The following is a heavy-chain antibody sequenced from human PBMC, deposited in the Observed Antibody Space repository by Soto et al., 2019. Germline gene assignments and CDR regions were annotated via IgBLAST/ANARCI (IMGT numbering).Heavy chain of an antibody. Sequence: QVQLVQSGADVKKPGSSVKVSCKASGGTFSSYAISWVRQAPGQGLEWMGGVIPIFGTANYAQKFQGRVTITADESTSTAYMELSSLRSEDTAVYYCARPYCSGGSCPTRESYFDYWGQRTLVTVSS. CDR1: GGTFSSYA. V-gene: IGHV1-69*01. CDR2: VIPIFGTA. CDR3: ARPYCSGGSCPTRESYFDY. J-gene: IGHJ4*02. D-gene: IGHD2-15*01.